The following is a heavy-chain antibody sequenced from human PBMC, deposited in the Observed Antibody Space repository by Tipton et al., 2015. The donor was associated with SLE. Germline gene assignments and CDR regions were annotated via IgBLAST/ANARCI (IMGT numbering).Heavy chain of an antibody. CDR1: GGSFSGYY. CDR3: ARHARQQPDY. V-gene: IGHV4-34*01. Sequence: TLSLTCAVYGGSFSGYYWSWIRQPPGKGLEWIGSIYYSGSTYYNPSLKSRVTISVDTSKNQFSLKLSSVTAADTAVYYCARHARQQPDYWGQGTLVTVSS. CDR2: IYYSGST. D-gene: IGHD6-13*01. J-gene: IGHJ4*02.